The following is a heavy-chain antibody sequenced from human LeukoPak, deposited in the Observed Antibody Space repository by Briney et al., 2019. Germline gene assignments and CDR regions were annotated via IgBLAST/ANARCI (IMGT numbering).Heavy chain of an antibody. CDR2: INHSGST. D-gene: IGHD6-19*01. CDR3: ARGGSSGSLDY. V-gene: IGHV4-34*01. J-gene: IGHJ4*02. Sequence: SETLSLTCAVYGGSFSGYYWSWIRQPPGKGLEWIGEINHSGSTNYNPSLKSRVTISVDTSKNQFSLKLSSVTAADTAVYNRARGGSSGSLDYWGQGTLVTVSS. CDR1: GGSFSGYY.